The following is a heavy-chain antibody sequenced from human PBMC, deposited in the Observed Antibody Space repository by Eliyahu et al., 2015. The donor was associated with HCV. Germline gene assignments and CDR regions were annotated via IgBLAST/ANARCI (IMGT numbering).Heavy chain of an antibody. V-gene: IGHV4-39*01. J-gene: IGHJ3*02. CDR3: ARLLLRFSPRGYAFDI. D-gene: IGHD3-3*01. CDR1: XGXISSSSYY. Sequence: QLQLQESGPGLVKPSETLSLTCTVSXGXISSSSYYWGWIRQPPGKGLEWIGSIYYSGSTYYNPSLKSRITISVDTSKNKFSLKLSSVTAADTAVYYCARLLLRFSPRGYAFDIWGQGTMVTVSS. CDR2: IYYSGST.